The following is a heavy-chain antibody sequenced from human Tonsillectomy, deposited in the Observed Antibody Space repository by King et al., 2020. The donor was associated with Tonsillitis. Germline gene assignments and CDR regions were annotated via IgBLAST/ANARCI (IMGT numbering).Heavy chain of an antibody. J-gene: IGHJ3*02. Sequence: VQLVESGGGLVKPGGSLRLSCAASGFTFSDYYMSWIRQAPGKGLEWVSYISSSSSYTNYADSVKGRFTISRDNPQNSLYLQMNSLRAEDTAVFYCATSGTSWRDAFDIWGQGTMVTVSS. CDR1: GFTFSDYY. V-gene: IGHV3-11*05. CDR3: ATSGTSWRDAFDI. CDR2: ISSSSSYT. D-gene: IGHD6-13*01.